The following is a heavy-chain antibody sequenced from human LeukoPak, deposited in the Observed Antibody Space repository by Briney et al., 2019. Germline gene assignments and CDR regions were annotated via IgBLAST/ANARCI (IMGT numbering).Heavy chain of an antibody. D-gene: IGHD2-15*01. CDR2: IYYSGST. CDR3: ARARRCSGGSYYPASPRFDY. Sequence: PSETLSLTCTVSGGSISSYYWSWIRQPPGKGLEWIGYIYYSGSTNYNPSLKSRVTISVDTSKNQFSLKLSSVTAADTAVYYCARARRCSGGSYYPASPRFDYWGQGTLVTVSS. V-gene: IGHV4-59*12. J-gene: IGHJ4*02. CDR1: GGSISSYY.